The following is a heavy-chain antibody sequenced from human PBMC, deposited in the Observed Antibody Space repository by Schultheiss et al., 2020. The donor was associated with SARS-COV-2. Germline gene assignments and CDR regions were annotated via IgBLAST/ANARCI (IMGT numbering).Heavy chain of an antibody. D-gene: IGHD1-1*01. Sequence: GGSLRLSCAASGFTFSSYGMHWVRQAPGKGLEWVANINQDGSEKYYVDSVKGRFTISRDNAKNSLYLQMNSLRAEDTAVYYCASADNNWNDPFYYYYMDVWGKGTTVTVSS. CDR2: INQDGSEK. CDR1: GFTFSSYG. J-gene: IGHJ6*03. V-gene: IGHV3-7*01. CDR3: ASADNNWNDPFYYYYMDV.